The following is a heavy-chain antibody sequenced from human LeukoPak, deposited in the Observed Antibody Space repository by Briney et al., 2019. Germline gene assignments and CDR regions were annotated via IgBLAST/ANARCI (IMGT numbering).Heavy chain of an antibody. CDR2: ISRSSPFI. Sequence: GGSLRLSCAASGFAFSRFSMNWVRQAPGKGLEWVSSISRSSPFIAYADSVKGRFTISRDNANNLLYLQMNSLRAEDTAVYYRASGDFYDSSGYYYYWGQGTLVTVSS. CDR1: GFAFSRFS. V-gene: IGHV3-21*06. D-gene: IGHD3-22*01. CDR3: ASGDFYDSSGYYYY. J-gene: IGHJ4*02.